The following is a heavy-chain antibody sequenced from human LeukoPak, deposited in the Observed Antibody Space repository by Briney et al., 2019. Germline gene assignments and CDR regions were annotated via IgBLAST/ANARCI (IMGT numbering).Heavy chain of an antibody. CDR1: GGSISSYY. Sequence: SETLSLTCTVSGGSISSYYWSWIRQPPGKGLEWIGYIYYSGSTNYNPSLKSRVTISVDTSKNQFSLKLSSVTAADTAVYYCARGGPWGYDPDGYFDYWGQGTLVTVSS. V-gene: IGHV4-59*01. CDR2: IYYSGST. J-gene: IGHJ4*02. CDR3: ARGGPWGYDPDGYFDY. D-gene: IGHD7-27*01.